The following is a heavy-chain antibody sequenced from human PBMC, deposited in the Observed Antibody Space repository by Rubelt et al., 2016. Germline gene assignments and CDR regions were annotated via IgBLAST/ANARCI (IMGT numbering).Heavy chain of an antibody. V-gene: IGHV1-46*01. CDR2: INPSGGST. CDR3: ARENLSSSGWSEYYFDY. CDR1: GYTFTSYY. J-gene: IGHJ4*02. Sequence: QVQLVQSGAEVKKPGASVKVSCKASGYTFTSYYMHWVRQAPGQGLEWMGIINPSGGSTSYAQKFQGRVTMTRDTSTSTVYMELSSLRSEDTAVYYCARENLSSSGWSEYYFDYWGQGTLVTVSS. D-gene: IGHD6-19*01.